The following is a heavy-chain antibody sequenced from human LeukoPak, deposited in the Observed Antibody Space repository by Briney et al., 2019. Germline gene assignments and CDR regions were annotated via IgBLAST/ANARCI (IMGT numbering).Heavy chain of an antibody. CDR3: ARHFSFGSGSSRTLVHY. Sequence: GGSLRLSCAASGFTFSSYAMSWVRQAPGKGLEWVANIKADGSEKYYVNSVEGRFTISRDNAQNSLYLQMSSLRAEDTAVYYCARHFSFGSGSSRTLVHYWGQGTLVIVSS. CDR2: IKADGSEK. V-gene: IGHV3-7*01. D-gene: IGHD3-10*01. CDR1: GFTFSSYA. J-gene: IGHJ4*02.